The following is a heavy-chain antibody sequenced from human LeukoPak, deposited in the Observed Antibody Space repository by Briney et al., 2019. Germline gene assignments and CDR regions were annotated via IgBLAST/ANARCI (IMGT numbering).Heavy chain of an antibody. J-gene: IGHJ5*02. D-gene: IGHD1-14*01. CDR1: GFAFSTYS. Sequence: RSGGSLRLSCAASGFAFSTYSMNWVRQPPGKGLEWVASISLNSASIYYADSVKGRFTISRDNSKNTLYLQMDSLRAEDTALYYCAKGSGINHYHWINPWGQGTLVTVSS. CDR3: AKGSGINHYHWINP. CDR2: ISLNSASI. V-gene: IGHV3-23*01.